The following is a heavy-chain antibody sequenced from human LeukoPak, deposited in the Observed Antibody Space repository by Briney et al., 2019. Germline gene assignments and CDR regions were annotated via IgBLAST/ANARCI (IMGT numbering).Heavy chain of an antibody. V-gene: IGHV3-23*01. J-gene: IGHJ3*01. CDR1: GFTFSDYA. CDR3: GKDPNGDYVGAFDF. D-gene: IGHD4-17*01. CDR2: IGGTGNT. Sequence: PGGSLRLSCAASGFTFSDYALIWVRQAPGKGLEWISAIGGTGNTYYADYVKGRFTIFRDNSKNTVYLQMNSLRAEDTALYYCGKDPNGDYVGAFDFWGQGTMVTVSS.